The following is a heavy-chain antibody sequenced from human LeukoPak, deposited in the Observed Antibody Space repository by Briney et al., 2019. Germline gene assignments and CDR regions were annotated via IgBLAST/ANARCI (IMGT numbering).Heavy chain of an antibody. J-gene: IGHJ4*02. V-gene: IGHV1-18*01. D-gene: IGHD2-2*01. CDR1: GGTFNNSA. CDR2: ISAYNGNT. CDR3: ASRTRNCSSTSCQVFDY. Sequence: ASVKVSCKTSGGTFNNSAISWVRQAPGQGLEWMGWISAYNGNTNYAQKLQGRVTMTTDTSTSTAYMELRSLRSDDTAVYYCASRTRNCSSTSCQVFDYWGQGTLVAVSS.